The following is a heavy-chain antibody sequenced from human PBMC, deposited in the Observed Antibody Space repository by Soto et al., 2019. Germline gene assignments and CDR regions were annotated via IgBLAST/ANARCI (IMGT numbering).Heavy chain of an antibody. Sequence: SETLSLTCTVSGGSISSGGYYWSWIRQHPGKGLEWIGYIYYSGGTYYNPSLKSRVTISVDTSKNQFSLKLSSVTAADTAVYYCARVSGRGSWFDPWGQGTLVTVSS. D-gene: IGHD3-10*01. CDR1: GGSISSGGYY. V-gene: IGHV4-31*03. J-gene: IGHJ5*02. CDR3: ARVSGRGSWFDP. CDR2: IYYSGGT.